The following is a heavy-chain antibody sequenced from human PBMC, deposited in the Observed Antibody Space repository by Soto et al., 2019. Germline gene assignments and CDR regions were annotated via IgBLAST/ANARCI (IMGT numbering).Heavy chain of an antibody. CDR3: ARERGRDSAFYYYYGMDV. D-gene: IGHD1-26*01. V-gene: IGHV3-30-3*01. Sequence: LRLSCAASGFTFSSYAMHWVRQAPGKGLEWVAVISYDGSNKYYADSVKGRFTISRDNSKNTLYLQMNSLRAEDTAVYYCARERGRDSAFYYYYGMDVWGQGTTVTVSS. CDR2: ISYDGSNK. J-gene: IGHJ6*02. CDR1: GFTFSSYA.